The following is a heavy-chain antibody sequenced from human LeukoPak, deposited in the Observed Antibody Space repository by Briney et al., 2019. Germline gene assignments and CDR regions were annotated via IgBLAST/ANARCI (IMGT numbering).Heavy chain of an antibody. CDR1: GFTVSSYY. J-gene: IGHJ4*02. Sequence: GGSLRLSCVASGFTVSSYYVSWVRQAPGKGLEWVSVIYSGGSTYYADYVEGRFTVSRDNSKNTLYLEMRSLRAEDTGVYYCARDLHPRLTGYFDYWGQGTLVTVSS. D-gene: IGHD3-16*01. V-gene: IGHV3-53*01. CDR2: IYSGGST. CDR3: ARDLHPRLTGYFDY.